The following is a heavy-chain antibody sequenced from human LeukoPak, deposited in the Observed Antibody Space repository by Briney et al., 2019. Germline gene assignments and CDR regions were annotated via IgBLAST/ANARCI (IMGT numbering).Heavy chain of an antibody. Sequence: GGSLRLSCAGSGFTFSDFWMTWVRQTPGKGLEWVANIKEDGTEKNLVDSVKGRFTISRDNAKNSLYLQMNSLRAEDTAVYYCARDKDTAMVTYYYYGMDVWGQGTTVTVSS. CDR3: ARDKDTAMVTYYYYGMDV. D-gene: IGHD5-18*01. CDR1: GFTFSDFW. V-gene: IGHV3-7*01. CDR2: IKEDGTEK. J-gene: IGHJ6*02.